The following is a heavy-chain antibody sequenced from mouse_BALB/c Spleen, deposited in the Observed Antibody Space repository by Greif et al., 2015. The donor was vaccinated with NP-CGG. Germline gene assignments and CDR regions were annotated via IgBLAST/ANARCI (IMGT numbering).Heavy chain of an antibody. Sequence: EVKLMESGAELVKPGASVKLSCTASGFNIKDTYMHWEKQRPEQGLEWIGRIDPANGNTKYDPKFQGKATITADTSSNTAYLQLSSLTSEDTAVYYCARWDWYFDVWGAGTTVTVSS. CDR3: ARWDWYFDV. V-gene: IGHV14-3*02. J-gene: IGHJ1*01. CDR2: IDPANGNT. CDR1: GFNIKDTY.